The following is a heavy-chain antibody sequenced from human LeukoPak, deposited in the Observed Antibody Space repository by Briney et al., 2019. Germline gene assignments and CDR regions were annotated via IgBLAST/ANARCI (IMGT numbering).Heavy chain of an antibody. CDR2: IYSGGST. V-gene: IGHV3-53*01. J-gene: IGHJ4*02. CDR1: GFTVSSNY. CDR3: ARGELELLAGDY. D-gene: IGHD1-7*01. Sequence: GGSLRLSCAASGFTVSSNYMSWVRQAPGKGLEWDSVIYSGGSTYYADSVKGRFTISRDNSKNTLYLQMNSLRAEDTAVYYCARGELELLAGDYWGQGTLVTVSS.